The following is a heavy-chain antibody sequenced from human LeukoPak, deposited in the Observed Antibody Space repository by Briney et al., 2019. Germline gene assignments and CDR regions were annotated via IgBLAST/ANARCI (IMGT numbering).Heavy chain of an antibody. CDR2: IKRDGSEK. J-gene: IGHJ4*02. V-gene: IGHV3-7*01. Sequence: GGSLRLSCAASGFTFSSYWMSWVRQAPGKGLEWVANIKRDGSEKYYVDSVKGRFTVSRDNAKNSLYLQMNSLRAEDTAVYYCGLGGWLDYWGQGTLVTVSS. CDR1: GFTFSSYW. D-gene: IGHD6-19*01. CDR3: GLGGWLDY.